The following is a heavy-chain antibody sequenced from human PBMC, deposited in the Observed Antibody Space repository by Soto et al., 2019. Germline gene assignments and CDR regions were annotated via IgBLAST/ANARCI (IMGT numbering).Heavy chain of an antibody. V-gene: IGHV3-48*02. Sequence: GGSLRLSCAASGFTFSSYSMNWVRQAPGKGLEWVSYISSSSSTIYYADSVKGRFTISRDNAKNSLYLQTNSLRDEDTAVYYCARYYYDSSGYYPYFQHWGQGTLVTVSS. CDR3: ARYYYDSSGYYPYFQH. CDR2: ISSSSSTI. J-gene: IGHJ1*01. D-gene: IGHD3-22*01. CDR1: GFTFSSYS.